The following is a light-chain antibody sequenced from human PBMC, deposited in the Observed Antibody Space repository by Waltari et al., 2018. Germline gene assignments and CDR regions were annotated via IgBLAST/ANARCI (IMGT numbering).Light chain of an antibody. CDR3: LISFGGAEKI. V-gene: IGLV7-46*01. J-gene: IGLJ2*01. CDR2: ATS. CDR1: TGPVTRGLY. Sequence: QAVVTQEPSLTVSPGGTVTLTCAPSTGPVTRGLYLYWFQQKPGQAPRTLISATSNSPSWTPVRFSGSLLGGKAALTLSGAQPDDEADYYCLISFGGAEKIFGGGTMLTVL.